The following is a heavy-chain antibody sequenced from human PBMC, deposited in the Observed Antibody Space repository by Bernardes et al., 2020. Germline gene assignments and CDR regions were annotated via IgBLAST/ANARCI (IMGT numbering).Heavy chain of an antibody. Sequence: GGSLRLSCAASGFTFTDYAMSWVRQAPGKGLEWVAVISGSGGGTSYAGSVKGRFTISRDNSKNTLYLQINSPRAEDTALYYCAQDRGSGGHCGGGNCYSVHWGQGTLVTVSS. CDR2: ISGSGGGT. CDR1: GFTFTDYA. J-gene: IGHJ1*01. CDR3: AQDRGSGGHCGGGNCYSVH. V-gene: IGHV3-23*01. D-gene: IGHD2-15*01.